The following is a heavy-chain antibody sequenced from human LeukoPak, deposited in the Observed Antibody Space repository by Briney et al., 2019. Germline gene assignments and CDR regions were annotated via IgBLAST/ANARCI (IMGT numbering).Heavy chain of an antibody. Sequence: PSETLSLTCTVSGGSISSCYWSWIRQPPGRRLEWIGYIYYGRTTNYNPSLKSRVAISVDKSKNQFSLKLSSVTAADMAVYYCASGYCGGDCPYHAFDIWGQGTMVTVSS. CDR1: GGSISSCY. J-gene: IGHJ3*02. V-gene: IGHV4-59*13. D-gene: IGHD2-21*02. CDR3: ASGYCGGDCPYHAFDI. CDR2: IYYGRTT.